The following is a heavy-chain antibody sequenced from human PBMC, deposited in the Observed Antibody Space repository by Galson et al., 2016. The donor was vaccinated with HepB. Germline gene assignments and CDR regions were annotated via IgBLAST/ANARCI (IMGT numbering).Heavy chain of an antibody. CDR1: GFTFNTYS. CDR3: AKFCRDGYNSARDVDY. J-gene: IGHJ4*02. D-gene: IGHD5-24*01. Sequence: SLRLSCAASGFTFNTYSMNWVRQAPGKGLEWVSYISPSGNVIYYAYSVKGRFTISRDNANHALFLLLTSLRAEDTGLYYCAKFCRDGYNSARDVDYWGQGTLVTVSS. CDR2: ISPSGNVI. V-gene: IGHV3-48*04.